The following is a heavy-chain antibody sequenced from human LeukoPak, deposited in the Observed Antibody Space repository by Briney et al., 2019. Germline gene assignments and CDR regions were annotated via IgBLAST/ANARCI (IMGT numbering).Heavy chain of an antibody. CDR1: GGSISSSRYY. CDR3: ETPREMATIYDAFDI. CDR2: IYYNGDT. V-gene: IGHV4-39*01. D-gene: IGHD5-24*01. J-gene: IGHJ3*02. Sequence: SETLSLTCTVSGGSISSSRYYWGWIRQPPGKGLEWIATIYYNGDTYYIPSLKSRLTISVDTSKNQFSLKLSSVTAADTAVYYCETPREMATIYDAFDIWGQGTMVTVSS.